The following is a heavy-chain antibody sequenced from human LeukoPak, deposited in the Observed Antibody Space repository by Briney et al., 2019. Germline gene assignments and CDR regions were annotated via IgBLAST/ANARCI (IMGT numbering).Heavy chain of an antibody. D-gene: IGHD3-22*01. CDR3: ARSTGFYTTYYMDV. Sequence: SETLSLTCSVSGDFIGNFYWNWLRQPAGKGLEWIGRIRTDGTTYANPSFESAVTMSVDTSNNHISLRLSSATAADTAVYYSARSTGFYTTYYMDVWGKGTTVTVSS. CDR1: GDFIGNFY. J-gene: IGHJ6*03. CDR2: IRTDGTT. V-gene: IGHV4-4*07.